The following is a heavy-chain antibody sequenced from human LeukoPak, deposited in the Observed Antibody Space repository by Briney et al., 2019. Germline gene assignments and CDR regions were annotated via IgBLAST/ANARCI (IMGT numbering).Heavy chain of an antibody. Sequence: PSETLSLTCTVSGGSISSYYWSWIRQPAGKGLEWIGRNYTSGSTNYNPSLKSRVTMSVDTSKNQFSLKLSSVTAADTAVYYCARDKYQLRNNWFDPWGQGTLVTVSS. D-gene: IGHD2-2*01. CDR2: NYTSGST. CDR1: GGSISSYY. CDR3: ARDKYQLRNNWFDP. V-gene: IGHV4-4*07. J-gene: IGHJ5*02.